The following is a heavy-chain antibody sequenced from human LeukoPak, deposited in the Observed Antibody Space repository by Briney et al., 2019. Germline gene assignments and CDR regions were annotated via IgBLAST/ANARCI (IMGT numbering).Heavy chain of an antibody. CDR2: ISGSGAGT. CDR3: AKDWAGSGSYPYFDY. V-gene: IGHV3-23*01. J-gene: IGHJ4*02. D-gene: IGHD1-26*01. CDR1: GFTFSSYA. Sequence: GGSLRLSCAASGFTFSSYAMSWVRQAPGKGLEWVSAISGSGAGTYHADSVKGRFTISRDNSKNTLYLQMNSLRAEDTAVYYCAKDWAGSGSYPYFDYWGQGTLVTVSS.